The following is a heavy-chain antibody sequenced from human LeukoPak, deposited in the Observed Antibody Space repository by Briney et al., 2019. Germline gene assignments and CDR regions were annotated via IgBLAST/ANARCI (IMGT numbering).Heavy chain of an antibody. CDR1: GYTFTVYC. CDR3: ARDLSLEVPVQGD. Sequence: ASVTVSFNASGYTFTVYCMHRVRQAPGQGLEWMGWINPNSGGTNYAQKFQGRVTMTGDTSISTAYMELSRLRSDDTAVYYCARDLSLEVPVQGDWGQGTLVTVSS. CDR2: INPNSGGT. D-gene: IGHD3-10*02. V-gene: IGHV1-2*02. J-gene: IGHJ4*02.